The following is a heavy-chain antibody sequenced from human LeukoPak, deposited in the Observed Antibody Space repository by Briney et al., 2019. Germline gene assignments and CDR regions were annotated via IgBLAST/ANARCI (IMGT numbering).Heavy chain of an antibody. CDR1: EFSVGSNY. V-gene: IGHV3-30*02. CDR3: AKDTPTTGYHLDS. J-gene: IGHJ4*02. Sequence: GGSLRLSCAASEFSVGSNYMTWVRQAPGKGLEWVAFIRYDGSDKSYADSVKGRFTISRDNSENTLYLQINSLRVEDTAVYYCAKDTPTTGYHLDSWGQGTLVTVSS. CDR2: IRYDGSDK. D-gene: IGHD1-1*01.